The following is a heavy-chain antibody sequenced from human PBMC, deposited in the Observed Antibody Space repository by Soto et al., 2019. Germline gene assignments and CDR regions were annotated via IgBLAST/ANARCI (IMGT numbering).Heavy chain of an antibody. D-gene: IGHD2-15*01. V-gene: IGHV4-30-2*01. Sequence: PSETLSLTCAVSGGSISSGGYSWSWIRQPPGKGLEWIGYIYHSGSTYYNPSLKSRVTISVDRSKNQFSLKLSSVTAADTAVYYCARFIPHKRYCSGGSCYSEYTDYYYGMDVWGQGTTVTVSS. J-gene: IGHJ6*02. CDR2: IYHSGST. CDR1: GGSISSGGYS. CDR3: ARFIPHKRYCSGGSCYSEYTDYYYGMDV.